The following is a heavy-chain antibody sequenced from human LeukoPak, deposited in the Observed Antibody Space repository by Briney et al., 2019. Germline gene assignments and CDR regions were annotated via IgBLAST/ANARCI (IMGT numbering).Heavy chain of an antibody. CDR1: GGSFSGYY. CDR3: VRIHYYYYYMDV. J-gene: IGHJ6*03. CDR2: INHSGST. V-gene: IGHV4-34*01. Sequence: PSETLSLTCAVYGGSFSGYYWSWIRQPPGKGLEWIGEINHSGSTNYNPSLKSRVTISVDTSKNQFSLKLSSVTAADTAVYYCVRIHYYYYYMDVWGKGTTVTISS.